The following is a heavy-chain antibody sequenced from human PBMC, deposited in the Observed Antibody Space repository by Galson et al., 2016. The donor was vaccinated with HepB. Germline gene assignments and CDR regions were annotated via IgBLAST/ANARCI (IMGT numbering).Heavy chain of an antibody. CDR1: GVSVNSNGYY. D-gene: IGHD2/OR15-2a*01. CDR3: AGRADRPPDFYVDV. J-gene: IGHJ2*01. CDR2: IYYSGAS. Sequence: TLSLTCIVSGVSVNSNGYYWSWVRQPPGKGLEWIGYIYYSGASYSNSSLGGRVSISMDTSKNHIPLELTSMTPADTATYFCAGRADRPPDFYVDVWGRGTLVTVSS. V-gene: IGHV4-31*03.